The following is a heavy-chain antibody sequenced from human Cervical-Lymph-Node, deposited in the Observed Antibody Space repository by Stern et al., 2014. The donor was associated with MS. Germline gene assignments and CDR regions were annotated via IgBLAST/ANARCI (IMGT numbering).Heavy chain of an antibody. V-gene: IGHV1-69*01. CDR3: ALSSETSDRWYSLGYDL. D-gene: IGHD6-13*01. J-gene: IGHJ5*02. CDR2: IFPVFGTP. Sequence: QVQLVQSEAEVTKPGSSGKVSCKASGGTFSKFPSSWVRQAPGQGLEWMGGIFPVFGTPTYAQEFRGRVTITADVSTSTVYMELSSLRSDDTAVYYCALSSETSDRWYSLGYDLWGQGTLVTVSS. CDR1: GGTFSKFP.